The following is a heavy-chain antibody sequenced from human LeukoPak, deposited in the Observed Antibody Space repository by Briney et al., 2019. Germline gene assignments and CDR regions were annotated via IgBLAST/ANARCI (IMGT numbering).Heavy chain of an antibody. J-gene: IGHJ4*02. CDR1: GGSISSYY. CDR2: IYYSGST. CDR3: ARSLQPWDHFDY. Sequence: SETLSLTCTVSGGSISSYYWSWIRQPPGKGLEWIGYIYYSGSTNYNPSLKSRVTISVDTSKNQFSLKLSSVTAADTAVYYCARSLQPWDHFDYWGQGTLVTVSS. D-gene: IGHD5-18*01. V-gene: IGHV4-59*01.